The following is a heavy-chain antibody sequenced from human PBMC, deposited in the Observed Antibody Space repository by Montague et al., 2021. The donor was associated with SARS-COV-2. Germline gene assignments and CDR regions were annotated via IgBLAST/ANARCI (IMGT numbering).Heavy chain of an antibody. CDR1: GGSISVSSYY. J-gene: IGHJ1*01. D-gene: IGHD1-1*01. V-gene: IGHV4-39*07. Sequence: SETLSLTCTVSGGSISVSSYYWVWIRQPPGKGLEWIGSIYYGGTAYYSPSLKSRVTISVDTSNNQFSLKLTSLTAADTAVYSCASSPLRTSGANWYDKYFQHWGQGTRVTVSS. CDR2: IYYGGTA. CDR3: ASSPLRTSGANWYDKYFQH.